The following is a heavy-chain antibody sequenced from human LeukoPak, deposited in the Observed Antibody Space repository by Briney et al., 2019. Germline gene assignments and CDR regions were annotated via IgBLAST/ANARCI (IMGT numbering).Heavy chain of an antibody. CDR1: GFTFSSYS. D-gene: IGHD3-22*01. J-gene: IGHJ4*02. CDR3: ARMLISSGYYVDS. CDR2: IYSGGTT. Sequence: PGGSLRLSCAASGFTFSSYSMNWVRQAPGKGLEWVSVIYSGGTTYYADSVKGRFTISRDTSKNTLYLQMNSLRAEDTAVYYCARMLISSGYYVDSWGQGTLVTVSS. V-gene: IGHV3-53*01.